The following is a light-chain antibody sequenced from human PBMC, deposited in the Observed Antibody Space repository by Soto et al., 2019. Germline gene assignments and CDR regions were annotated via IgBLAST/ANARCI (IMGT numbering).Light chain of an antibody. CDR1: QSISSN. J-gene: IGKJ5*01. CDR2: GAA. CDR3: QQYNIWPIT. V-gene: IGKV3-15*01. Sequence: EIVMTQSPATLSVSPGERATLSCRASQSISSNLAWYQQKPGQAPRLLIYGAATRATGIPARFSGSGSGTEFTLTISSRQSEDFAVYYCQQYNIWPITFGQGTRLDSK.